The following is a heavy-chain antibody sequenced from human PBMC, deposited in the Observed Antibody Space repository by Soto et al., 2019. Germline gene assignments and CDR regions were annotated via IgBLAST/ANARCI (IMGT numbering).Heavy chain of an antibody. CDR2: IYYSGST. CDR3: ASAHQWDCGGDCYAFDY. J-gene: IGHJ4*02. D-gene: IGHD2-21*02. V-gene: IGHV4-30-4*01. CDR1: GGSISSGDYY. Sequence: SETLSLTCTVSGGSISSGDYYWSWIRQPPGKGLEWIGYIYYSGSTYYNPSLKSRVTISVDTSKNQFSLKLSSVTAADTAVYYCASAHQWDCGGDCYAFDYWGQGTLVTVSS.